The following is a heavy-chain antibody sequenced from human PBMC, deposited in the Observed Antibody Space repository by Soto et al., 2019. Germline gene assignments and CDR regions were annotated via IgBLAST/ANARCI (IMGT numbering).Heavy chain of an antibody. CDR3: ATGANLYDDSSRY. CDR2: ISRRGGST. D-gene: IGHD4-17*01. J-gene: IGHJ4*02. V-gene: IGHV3-23*01. Sequence: GGSLRLSCAASGCTFSSYALSWAREAPAKGLEWDSPISRRGGSTNYADSVKGRFTISRDNSKNTLYLQMTSLRPDDTAVYYCATGANLYDDSSRYWGQGTLVTVSS. CDR1: GCTFSSYA.